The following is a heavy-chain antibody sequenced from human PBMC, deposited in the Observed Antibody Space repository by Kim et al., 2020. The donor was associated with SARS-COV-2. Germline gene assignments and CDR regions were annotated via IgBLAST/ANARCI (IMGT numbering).Heavy chain of an antibody. CDR2: INPNSGGT. CDR1: GYTFTGYY. Sequence: ASVKVSCKASGYTFTGYYMHWVRQAPGQGLEWMGRINPNSGGTNYAQKFQGRVTMTRDTSISTAYMELSRLRSDDTAVYYCARDLRSITMVRGGFDYWGQGTLVTVSS. V-gene: IGHV1-2*06. J-gene: IGHJ4*02. D-gene: IGHD3-10*01. CDR3: ARDLRSITMVRGGFDY.